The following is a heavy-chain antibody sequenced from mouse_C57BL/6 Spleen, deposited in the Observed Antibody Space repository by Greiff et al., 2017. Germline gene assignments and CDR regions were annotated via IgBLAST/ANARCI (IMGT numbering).Heavy chain of an antibody. CDR2: IYPGSGST. CDR3: ATPNEDYYAMDY. D-gene: IGHD4-1*01. Sequence: QVQLQQSGAELVKPGASVKMSCKASGYTFTSYWITWVKQRPGQGLEWIGDIYPGSGSTNYNEKFKSKATLTVDTSSSTAYMQLSSLTSEDSAVYYCATPNEDYYAMDYWGQGTSVTVSS. CDR1: GYTFTSYW. V-gene: IGHV1-55*01. J-gene: IGHJ4*01.